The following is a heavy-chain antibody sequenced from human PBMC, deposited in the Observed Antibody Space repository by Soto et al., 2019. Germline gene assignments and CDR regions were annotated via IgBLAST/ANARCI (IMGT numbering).Heavy chain of an antibody. CDR2: ISGSGGST. CDR3: ANLGYCSGGSCYSGPYYYYMDV. J-gene: IGHJ6*03. CDR1: GFTFSGYA. V-gene: IGHV3-23*01. D-gene: IGHD2-15*01. Sequence: PGGSLRLSCAASGFTFSGYAMSWVRQAPGKGLEWVSAISGSGGSTYYADSVKGRFTISRDNSKNTLYLQMNSLRAEDTAVYYCANLGYCSGGSCYSGPYYYYMDVWGKGTTVTVSS.